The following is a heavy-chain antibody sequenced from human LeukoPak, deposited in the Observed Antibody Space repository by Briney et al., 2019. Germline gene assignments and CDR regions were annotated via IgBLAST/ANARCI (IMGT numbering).Heavy chain of an antibody. Sequence: QTGGSLRLSCAAPGFTVITNDMTWVRQAPGKGLEWVSVLYSDGNTKYADSVQGRFTTSRDNSKNTLYLEMNSLSPDDTAVYYCARGVEPLAANTLAYWGQGTLVTVSS. J-gene: IGHJ4*02. V-gene: IGHV3-53*01. CDR2: LYSDGNT. D-gene: IGHD1-14*01. CDR1: GFTVITND. CDR3: ARGVEPLAANTLAY.